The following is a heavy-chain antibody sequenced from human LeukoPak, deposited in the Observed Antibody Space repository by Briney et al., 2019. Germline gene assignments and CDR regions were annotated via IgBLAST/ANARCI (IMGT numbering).Heavy chain of an antibody. Sequence: ASVKVSCKASGGTFSSYAISWVRQAPGQGLEWMGRIIPILGIVNYAQKFQGRVTITADKSTSTAYMELSSLRSEDTAVYYCACQVHHSGYDSGDYWGQGTLVTVSS. CDR1: GGTFSSYA. CDR3: ACQVHHSGYDSGDY. J-gene: IGHJ4*02. V-gene: IGHV1-69*04. D-gene: IGHD5-12*01. CDR2: IIPILGIV.